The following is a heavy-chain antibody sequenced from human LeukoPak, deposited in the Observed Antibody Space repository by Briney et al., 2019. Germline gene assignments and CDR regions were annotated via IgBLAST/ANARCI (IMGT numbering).Heavy chain of an antibody. CDR2: INPNSGGT. Sequence: ASVKVSCKASGYTFTGYYMHWVRQAPGQGLEWMGWINPNSGGTNYAQKFQGRVTMTRDTSISTAYMELSRLRSDDTAVYYCAKAFSIYEADHYYMDVWGKGTTVTVSS. J-gene: IGHJ6*03. CDR3: AKAFSIYEADHYYMDV. CDR1: GYTFTGYY. D-gene: IGHD2/OR15-2a*01. V-gene: IGHV1-2*02.